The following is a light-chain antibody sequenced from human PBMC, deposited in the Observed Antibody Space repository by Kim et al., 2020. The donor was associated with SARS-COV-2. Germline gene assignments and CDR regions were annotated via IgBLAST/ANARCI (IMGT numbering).Light chain of an antibody. CDR2: QDS. V-gene: IGLV3-1*01. CDR3: RAWDSSTVV. Sequence: SYELTQPPSVSVSPGQTASITCSGDKLGDKYACWYQQKPGQSPVLVIYQDSKRPSGIPERFSGSNSGNTATLTISGTQAMDEADYYCRAWDSSTVVFGEG. J-gene: IGLJ2*01. CDR1: KLGDKY.